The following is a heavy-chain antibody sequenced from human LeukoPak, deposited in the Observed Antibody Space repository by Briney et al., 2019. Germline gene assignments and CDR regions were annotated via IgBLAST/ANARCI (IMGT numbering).Heavy chain of an antibody. V-gene: IGHV3-33*01. D-gene: IGHD6-13*01. CDR3: ARSSSLPQDFDY. Sequence: GGSLRLSSAASGFTFSSYGMHWVRQAPGKGLEWVAVIWFDGSNKYYADSVKGRFTISRDNSKNTLYLQMSSLRAEDTAVYYCARSSSLPQDFDYWGRGTLVTVSS. J-gene: IGHJ4*02. CDR2: IWFDGSNK. CDR1: GFTFSSYG.